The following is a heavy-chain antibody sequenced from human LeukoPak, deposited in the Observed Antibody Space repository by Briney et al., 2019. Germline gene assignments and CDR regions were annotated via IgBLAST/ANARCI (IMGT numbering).Heavy chain of an antibody. J-gene: IGHJ3*02. CDR2: INWNGGST. CDR3: ARRNPMTQDAFDI. V-gene: IGHV3-20*04. CDR1: GFTFDDYG. D-gene: IGHD2-21*02. Sequence: GGSLRLSCAASGFTFDDYGMSWVRQAPGKGLERVSGINWNGGSTGYADSVKGRFTISRDNAKNSLYLQMNSLRAEDTAVYYCARRNPMTQDAFDIWGQGTMVTVSS.